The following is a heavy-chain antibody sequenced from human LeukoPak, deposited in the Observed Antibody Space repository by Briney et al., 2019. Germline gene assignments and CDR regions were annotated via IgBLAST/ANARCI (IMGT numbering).Heavy chain of an antibody. Sequence: ASVKVSCKASGYTFTDYYIHWVRQAPGQGPEWVGWINPYSGATNYAQRFQGRVTMTGDTSITTAYMELSRLRSDDTAVYYCARIRGGNNYHFDYWGQGTLVTVSS. V-gene: IGHV1-2*02. CDR2: INPYSGAT. CDR1: GYTFTDYY. D-gene: IGHD1/OR15-1a*01. J-gene: IGHJ4*02. CDR3: ARIRGGNNYHFDY.